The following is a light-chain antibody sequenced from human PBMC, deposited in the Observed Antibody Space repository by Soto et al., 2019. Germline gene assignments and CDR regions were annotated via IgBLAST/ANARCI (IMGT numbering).Light chain of an antibody. Sequence: VLTQPPSASGTPGQRVSISCSGSISNIGSNTVNWYQHLPGTAPKLLIYSNDHRPSGVPDRFSGSKSGTSASLAISGLQSEDEADYYCAAWDDSLSGVFFGGGTKLTVL. V-gene: IGLV1-44*01. J-gene: IGLJ2*01. CDR2: SND. CDR3: AAWDDSLSGVF. CDR1: ISNIGSNT.